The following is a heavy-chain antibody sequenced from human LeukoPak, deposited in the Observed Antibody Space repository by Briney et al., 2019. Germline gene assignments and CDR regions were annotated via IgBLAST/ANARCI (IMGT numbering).Heavy chain of an antibody. CDR1: GFTFSSYS. J-gene: IGHJ4*02. Sequence: GGSLRLSCAASGFTFSSYSMNWVRQAPGKGLEWVSYISSSSSTIYYADSVKGRFTISRDNSKNTLYLQMNSLRAEDTAVYYCAKASAARLNYFDYWGQGTLVTVSS. CDR2: ISSSSSTI. V-gene: IGHV3-48*01. D-gene: IGHD6-19*01. CDR3: AKASAARLNYFDY.